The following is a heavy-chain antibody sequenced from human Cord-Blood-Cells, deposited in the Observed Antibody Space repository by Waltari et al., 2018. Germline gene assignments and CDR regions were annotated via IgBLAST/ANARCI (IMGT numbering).Heavy chain of an antibody. CDR3: AGPTTVTSDYYYYYMDV. J-gene: IGHJ6*03. D-gene: IGHD4-4*01. V-gene: IGHV1-69*01. CDR2: IIPIFGTA. Sequence: QVQLVQSGAEVKKPGSSVKVSCKASGGIFRSYAISWVRQAPGQGLEWMGGIIPIFGTANYAQKFQGRVTITADESTSTAYMELSSLRSEDTAVYYCAGPTTVTSDYYYYYMDVWGKGTTVTVSS. CDR1: GGIFRSYA.